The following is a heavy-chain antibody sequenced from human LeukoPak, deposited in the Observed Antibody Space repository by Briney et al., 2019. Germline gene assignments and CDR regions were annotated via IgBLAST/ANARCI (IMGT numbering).Heavy chain of an antibody. CDR1: GGSISSYY. D-gene: IGHD5-24*01. J-gene: IGHJ4*02. V-gene: IGHV4-59*01. Sequence: SETLSLTCTVSGGSISSYYWTWIRQSPGKGLEWIGYIYYSGSTSYNPSLKSRVTISVDTSKNQFSMKLSSVTAADTAVYYCARGVDGYNPYNYWGQGTLVTVSS. CDR2: IYYSGST. CDR3: ARGVDGYNPYNY.